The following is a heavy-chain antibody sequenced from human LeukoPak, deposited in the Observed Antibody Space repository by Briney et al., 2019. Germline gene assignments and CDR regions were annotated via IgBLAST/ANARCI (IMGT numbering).Heavy chain of an antibody. CDR3: ARGGRYSYGYGDY. V-gene: IGHV4-39*01. D-gene: IGHD5-18*01. CDR1: GGSISSSSYY. CDR2: IYYSRST. Sequence: PSETLSLTCTVSGGSISSSSYYWGWIRQPPGKGLEWIGSIYYSRSTYYNPSLKSRVTISVDTSKNQFSLKLSSVTAADTAVYYCARGGRYSYGYGDYWGQGTLVTVSS. J-gene: IGHJ4*02.